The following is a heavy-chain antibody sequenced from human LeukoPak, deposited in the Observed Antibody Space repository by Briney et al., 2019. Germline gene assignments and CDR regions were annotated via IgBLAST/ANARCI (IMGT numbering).Heavy chain of an antibody. CDR2: ISSSSYI. CDR1: GFTFSSYS. J-gene: IGHJ4*02. CDR3: ARGGYSSSALDY. Sequence: PGGSLRLSCAASGFTFSSYSMNWVRQAPGKGLEWVSSISSSSYIYYADSVKGRFTISRDNAKNSLYLQMSSLRAEDTAVYYCARGGYSSSALDYWGQGTLVTVSS. V-gene: IGHV3-21*01. D-gene: IGHD6-6*01.